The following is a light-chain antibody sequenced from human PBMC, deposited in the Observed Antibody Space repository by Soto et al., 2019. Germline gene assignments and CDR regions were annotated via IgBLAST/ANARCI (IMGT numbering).Light chain of an antibody. V-gene: IGLV2-23*01. CDR2: GAS. CDR3: CSHAGSHALWL. CDR1: DSDVGSYNL. J-gene: IGLJ3*02. Sequence: QSALTQPASVSGSPGQSITISCTGTDSDVGSYNLVSWYQQHPGKAPKLMIYGASNRPSGVSNRFSGSKSGNTASLTISGLQAEDEAEYYCCSHAGSHALWLFGGGTKVTVL.